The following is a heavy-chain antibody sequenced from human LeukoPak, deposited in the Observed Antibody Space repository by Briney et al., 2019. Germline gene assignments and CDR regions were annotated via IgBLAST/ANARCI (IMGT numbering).Heavy chain of an antibody. Sequence: PWGSLRLPCAAPGFTVSINYMSGVRQAPGKGLEGGAVIYSGGSTYYPDPVKGRVTISRDNSKKTLFLRMNSLRDEDTAVYYFARGPTYYNNSSGYTGFDYWGQGTLVTVSS. V-gene: IGHV3-53*01. J-gene: IGHJ4*02. CDR3: ARGPTYYNNSSGYTGFDY. D-gene: IGHD3-22*01. CDR1: GFTVSINY. CDR2: IYSGGST.